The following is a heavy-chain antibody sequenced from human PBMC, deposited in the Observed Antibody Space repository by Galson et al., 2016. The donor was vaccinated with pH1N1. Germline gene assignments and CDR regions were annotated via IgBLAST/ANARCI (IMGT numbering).Heavy chain of an antibody. V-gene: IGHV3-48*03. CDR2: ISTSGGPI. CDR1: GFIFSSYW. J-gene: IGHJ4*02. Sequence: SLRLSCAGSGFIFSSYWMHWVRQAPGKGLEWISFISTSGGPIYYADSVKGRFTISRDNAKNSLYLQMNSLRVEDTAVYYCARYGDYFDYWGQGTLVTVSS. D-gene: IGHD4-17*01. CDR3: ARYGDYFDY.